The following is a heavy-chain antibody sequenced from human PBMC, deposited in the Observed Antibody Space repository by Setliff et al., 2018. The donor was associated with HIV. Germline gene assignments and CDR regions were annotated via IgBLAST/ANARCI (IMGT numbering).Heavy chain of an antibody. CDR3: ARMYSGYDWSPAGARTRYFDY. Sequence: KPSETLSLTCDVSGFSISSRYYWGWIRQSPGKGLEWIGNIYHTGSSYYNPSLNDRATISLDTSKNQFSLKLSSVTAADTAVYYCARMYSGYDWSPAGARTRYFDYWGQGTLVTVSS. J-gene: IGHJ4*02. CDR2: IYHTGSS. V-gene: IGHV4-38-2*01. D-gene: IGHD5-12*01. CDR1: GFSISSRYY.